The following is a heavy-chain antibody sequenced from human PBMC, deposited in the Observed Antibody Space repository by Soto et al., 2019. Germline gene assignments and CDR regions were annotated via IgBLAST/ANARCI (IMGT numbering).Heavy chain of an antibody. CDR3: SRGRGGYCSSGACYRFVDP. J-gene: IGHJ5*02. Sequence: QEQLVQSGAEVKKPGASVKVSCKASGYTFSNYETIWVRQATGQGLEWMGWMNPNSGDTVYAQKFQGRVTMTRDSSISTAYLELSSVSFEDTAVYYCSRGRGGYCSSGACYRFVDPWREVTLVTVSP. D-gene: IGHD2-15*01. CDR1: GYTFSNYE. V-gene: IGHV1-8*01. CDR2: MNPNSGDT.